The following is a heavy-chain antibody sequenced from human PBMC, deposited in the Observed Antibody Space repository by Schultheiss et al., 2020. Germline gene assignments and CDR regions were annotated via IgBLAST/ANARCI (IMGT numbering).Heavy chain of an antibody. J-gene: IGHJ5*02. CDR3: ARGGYYDFWSGYYTGMDWFDP. CDR2: ISYDGSNK. Sequence: GGSLRLSCAASGFTFSSYGMHWVRQAPGKGLEWVAVISYDGSNKYYADSVKGRFTISRDNSKNTLYLQMHSLRAEDTAVYYCARGGYYDFWSGYYTGMDWFDPWGKGTLVTVSS. V-gene: IGHV3-30*03. D-gene: IGHD3-3*01. CDR1: GFTFSSYG.